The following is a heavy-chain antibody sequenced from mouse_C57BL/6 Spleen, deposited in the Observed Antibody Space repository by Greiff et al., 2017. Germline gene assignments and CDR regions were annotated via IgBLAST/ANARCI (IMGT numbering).Heavy chain of an antibody. CDR3: AMIYYGNSYYFDY. V-gene: IGHV1-54*01. Sequence: VQLQQSGAELVRPGTSVKVSCKASGYAFTNYLIEWVKQRPGQGLEWIGVINPGSGGTNYNEKFKGKATLTADKSSSTAYMQLSSPTSEDSAVYFCAMIYYGNSYYFDYWGQGTTLTVSS. J-gene: IGHJ2*01. CDR1: GYAFTNYL. D-gene: IGHD2-1*01. CDR2: INPGSGGT.